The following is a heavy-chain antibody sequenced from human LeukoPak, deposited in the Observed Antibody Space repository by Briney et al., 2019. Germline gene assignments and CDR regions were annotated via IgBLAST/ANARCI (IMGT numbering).Heavy chain of an antibody. Sequence: SETLSLTCTVSGGSINYYYWMWIRQPPGKGLEWIGYIYYSGGTHYNPSLKSRVTMLVDTSKNQFSLKLSSVTAADTAVYYCARGGFDIVVVPAANGDNWFDPWGQGTLVTVSS. CDR3: ARGGFDIVVVPAANGDNWFDP. J-gene: IGHJ5*02. CDR1: GGSINYYY. V-gene: IGHV4-59*12. CDR2: IYYSGGT. D-gene: IGHD2-2*01.